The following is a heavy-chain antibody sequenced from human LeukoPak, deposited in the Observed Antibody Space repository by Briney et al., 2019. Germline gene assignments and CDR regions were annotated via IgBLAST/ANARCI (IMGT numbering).Heavy chain of an antibody. CDR3: ARDQEGLDH. J-gene: IGHJ4*02. V-gene: IGHV1-18*01. CDR1: GYTFTSCG. Sequence: ASVKVSCKASGYTFTSCGISWVRQAPGQGLEWVGWIIAYNGNTDYAQNLQGRVTMTTNTSTSTAYMELRSLRSDDTALYYWARDQEGLDHWGQGTLVTVSS. CDR2: IIAYNGNT.